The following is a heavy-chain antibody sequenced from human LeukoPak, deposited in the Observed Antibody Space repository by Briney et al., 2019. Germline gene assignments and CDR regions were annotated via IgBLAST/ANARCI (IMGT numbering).Heavy chain of an antibody. CDR3: ATARTPAIRNPAWFDP. V-gene: IGHV1-3*01. CDR1: GYTFTSYA. Sequence: GASVKVSCKASGYTFTSYAMHWVRQAPGQRLEWMGWINAGNGNTKYSQKFQGRVTITRDTSASTAYMELSSLRSEDTAVYYCATARTPAIRNPAWFDPSGPGTLVTASS. CDR2: INAGNGNT. D-gene: IGHD1-1*01. J-gene: IGHJ5*02.